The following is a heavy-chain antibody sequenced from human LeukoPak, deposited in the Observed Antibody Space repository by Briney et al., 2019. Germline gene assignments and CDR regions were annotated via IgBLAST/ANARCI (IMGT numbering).Heavy chain of an antibody. J-gene: IGHJ4*02. CDR1: GGSISNHY. Sequence: SETLSLTCTVSGGSISNHYWSWIRQPPGKGLEWIGYIYSSGSTNYNPSLKSRVTISVDTSKNQFSLKLGSVTAADTAVYYCARGVGHYDFWSGYHPYYFDYWGQGTLVTVSS. V-gene: IGHV4-59*11. D-gene: IGHD3-3*01. CDR2: IYSSGST. CDR3: ARGVGHYDFWSGYHPYYFDY.